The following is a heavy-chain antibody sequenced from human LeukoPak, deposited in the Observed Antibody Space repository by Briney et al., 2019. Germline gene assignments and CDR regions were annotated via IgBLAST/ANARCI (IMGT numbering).Heavy chain of an antibody. V-gene: IGHV4-4*07. Sequence: PSETLSLTCTVSGGSISGYHWSWIRQPAGKGLEWIGRIHTSGSTNYNPSLKSRVTMSVDTSKNQFSLKLNSVTAADTAVYYCAKSNGYGLIDIWGQGTMVTVSS. CDR2: IHTSGST. J-gene: IGHJ3*02. CDR1: GGSISGYH. D-gene: IGHD3-22*01. CDR3: AKSNGYGLIDI.